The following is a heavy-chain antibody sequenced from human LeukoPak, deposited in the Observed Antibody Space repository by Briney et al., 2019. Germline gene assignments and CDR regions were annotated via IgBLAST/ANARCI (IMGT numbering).Heavy chain of an antibody. V-gene: IGHV3-21*01. CDR3: ASGRYCSSTSCSHGDY. CDR2: ISSSSSYI. CDR1: GSTFSSYS. D-gene: IGHD2-2*01. J-gene: IGHJ4*02. Sequence: GGSLRLSCAASGSTFSSYSMNWVRQAPGKGLEWVSSISSSSSYIYYADSVKGRFTISRDNAKNSLYLQMNSLRAEDTAVYYCASGRYCSSTSCSHGDYWGQGTLVTVSS.